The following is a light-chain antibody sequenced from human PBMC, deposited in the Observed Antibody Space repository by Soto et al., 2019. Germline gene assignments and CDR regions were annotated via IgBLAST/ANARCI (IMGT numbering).Light chain of an antibody. CDR1: SSNIGRNS. V-gene: IGLV1-44*01. CDR2: GSN. CDR3: AAWDDSLSGYV. Sequence: QSVLTQPPSASGTPGQSVTISCSGSSSNIGRNSVNWYQQLPGTAPKLLIYGSNQRPSGLPDRFSGSKSGTSASLAISGLQSENEADYYCAAWDDSLSGYVFGTGTKVTVL. J-gene: IGLJ1*01.